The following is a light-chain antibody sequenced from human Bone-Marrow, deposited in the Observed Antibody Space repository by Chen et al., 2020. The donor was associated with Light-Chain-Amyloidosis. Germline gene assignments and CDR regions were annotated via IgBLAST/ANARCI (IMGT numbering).Light chain of an antibody. Sequence: QSVLTQPPSASGTPGQKVTISCSGSNSNIGSNLVNWYQHLPGTAPKLVIYSNNQRPAGVPDRFSGSKAGTSASLAIRGLQSEDEADYYCAAGGDSLNGWVFGGGTKLTVL. V-gene: IGLV1-44*01. J-gene: IGLJ3*02. CDR3: AAGGDSLNGWV. CDR2: SNN. CDR1: NSNIGSNL.